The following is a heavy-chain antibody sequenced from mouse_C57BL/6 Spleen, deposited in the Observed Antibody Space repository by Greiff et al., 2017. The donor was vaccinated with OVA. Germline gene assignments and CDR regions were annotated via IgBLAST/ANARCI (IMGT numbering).Heavy chain of an antibody. J-gene: IGHJ1*03. V-gene: IGHV5-6*01. CDR3: ARYYGSSYEDWYFDV. Sequence: EVQGVESGGDLVKPGGSLKLSCAASGFTFSSYGMSWVRQTPDKRLEWVATISSGGSYTYYPDSVKGRFTISRDNAKNTLYLQMSSLKSEDTAMYYCARYYGSSYEDWYFDVWGTGTTVTVSS. CDR2: ISSGGSYT. CDR1: GFTFSSYG. D-gene: IGHD1-1*01.